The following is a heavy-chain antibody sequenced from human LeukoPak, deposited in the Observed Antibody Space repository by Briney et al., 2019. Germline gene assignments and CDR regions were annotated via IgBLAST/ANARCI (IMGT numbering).Heavy chain of an antibody. CDR2: INPNTGGT. D-gene: IGHD3-10*01. J-gene: IGHJ4*02. CDR3: TRDPSMVRGSFSIDF. CDR1: GYTFTSYY. V-gene: IGHV1-2*02. Sequence: ASVKVSCRASGYTFTSYYMHWVRQAPGQGLEWMGWINPNTGGTNYTQRFQGRVTMTSDTSISTAYLDLSRLTSDDTAVYYCTRDPSMVRGSFSIDFWGQGTLVTVSS.